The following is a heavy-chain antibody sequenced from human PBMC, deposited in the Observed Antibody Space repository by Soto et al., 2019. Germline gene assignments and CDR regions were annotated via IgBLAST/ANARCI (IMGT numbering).Heavy chain of an antibody. CDR2: INTDGSSI. CDR3: ARDVSGLAAVAGLYGMDV. CDR1: GFTFSSHW. J-gene: IGHJ6*02. D-gene: IGHD6-19*01. V-gene: IGHV3-74*01. Sequence: PGGSLRLSCAVSGFTFSSHWVHWVRQDPGKGLVWVSRINTDGSSIRYADSVKGRFTISRDNARNTLYLQMNSLRAEDTAVYYCARDVSGLAAVAGLYGMDVWGQGTTVTVYS.